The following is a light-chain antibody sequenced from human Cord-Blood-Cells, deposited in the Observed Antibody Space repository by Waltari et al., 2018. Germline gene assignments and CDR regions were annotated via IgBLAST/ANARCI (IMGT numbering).Light chain of an antibody. V-gene: IGKV1-39*01. CDR2: AAS. CDR3: QQSYSTPFT. CDR1: QSISSY. J-gene: IGKJ3*01. Sequence: DIQMTQSPSSLSASVGDRVTITCRASQSISSYLNWYQQKPGKAPKLLIYAASSLQSGVPSRFSGSGSGTDFTITISSLQPEDFATYSCQQSYSTPFTFGPGTKVDIK.